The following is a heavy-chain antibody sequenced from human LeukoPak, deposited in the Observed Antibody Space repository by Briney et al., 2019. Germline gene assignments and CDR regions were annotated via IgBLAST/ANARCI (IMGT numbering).Heavy chain of an antibody. V-gene: IGHV3-48*03. D-gene: IGHD3-22*01. J-gene: IGHJ4*02. CDR3: ARDGPAYYDSSGYSDY. Sequence: PGGSLRLSCAAFGFTFNSYEMNWVRQAPGKGLEWVSYISTSGSTIYYADSVKGRFTISRDNAKNSLYLQMNSLRAEDTAVYYCARDGPAYYDSSGYSDYWGRGILVTVSS. CDR2: ISTSGSTI. CDR1: GFTFNSYE.